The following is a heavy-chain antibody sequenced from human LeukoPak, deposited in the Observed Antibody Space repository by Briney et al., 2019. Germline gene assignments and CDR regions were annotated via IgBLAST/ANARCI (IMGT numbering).Heavy chain of an antibody. CDR3: ATTEGYCSSTSCYPSSHYYGMAV. V-gene: IGHV5-51*01. CDR2: IYPGDSDT. J-gene: IGHJ6*02. D-gene: IGHD2-2*01. CDR1: GYSFTSYW. Sequence: GESLKISCKGSGYSFTSYWIGWVRQMPGKGLEWMGIIYPGDSDTRYSPSFQGQVTISADKSISTAYLQWSSLKASDTAMCYCATTEGYCSSTSCYPSSHYYGMAVGGQGTLVTVSS.